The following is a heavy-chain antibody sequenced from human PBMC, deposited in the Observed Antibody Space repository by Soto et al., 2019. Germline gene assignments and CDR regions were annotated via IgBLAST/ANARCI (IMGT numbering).Heavy chain of an antibody. J-gene: IGHJ4*02. CDR1: GDSISSYY. V-gene: IGHV4-59*01. CDR3: ARSSGWQFDF. D-gene: IGHD6-19*01. CDR2: IFDSGTT. Sequence: SETLSLTCILSGDSISSYYWSWIRQPPGKGLEWIGYIFDSGTTNYNPSLKSRVTISADTSKNQFSLRLSTVTAADTAVYYCARSSGWQFDFWGQGIMVTVSS.